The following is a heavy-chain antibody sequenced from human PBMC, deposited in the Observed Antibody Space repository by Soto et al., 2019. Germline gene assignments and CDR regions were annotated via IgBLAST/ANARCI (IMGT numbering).Heavy chain of an antibody. CDR3: ARDHYIAEAGFKNSSSAMSAFDI. CDR2: INPNSGGT. CDR1: GYTFTGYY. D-gene: IGHD6-13*01. J-gene: IGHJ3*02. Sequence: ASVKVSCKASGYTFTGYYMHWVRQAPGQGLEWMGWINPNSGGTNYAQKFQGWVTMTRDTSISTAYMELSRLRSDDTAVYYCARDHYIAEAGFKNSSSAMSAFDIWGQGTMVTVSS. V-gene: IGHV1-2*04.